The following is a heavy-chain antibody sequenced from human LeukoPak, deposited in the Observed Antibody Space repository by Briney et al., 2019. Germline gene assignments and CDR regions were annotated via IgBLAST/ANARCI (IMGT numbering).Heavy chain of an antibody. CDR2: IYYSGST. CDR1: GGSISSYY. D-gene: IGHD2-21*02. J-gene: IGHJ2*01. CDR3: ARDQGGDSPERSFDL. V-gene: IGHV4-59*01. Sequence: SETLSLTCTVSGGSISSYYWSWIRQPPGKGLEWIGYIYYSGSTNYNPSLKNRVTISVDTSKNQFSLKLSSVTAADTAVYYCARDQGGDSPERSFDLWGRGTLVTVSS.